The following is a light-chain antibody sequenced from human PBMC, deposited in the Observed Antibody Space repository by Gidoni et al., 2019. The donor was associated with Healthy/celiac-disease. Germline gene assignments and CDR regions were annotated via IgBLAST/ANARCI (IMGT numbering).Light chain of an antibody. J-gene: IGKJ2*01. Sequence: EIVLTQSPGTLSLSPGERATLSCRASQSVSSSYLAWYQQKPGQAPRHLIYGASSRATAIPDGFSGSGSGAAFTLTISSLGPADFAVVYCQQYGRSPPYTFGQGTKLEIK. CDR3: QQYGRSPPYT. V-gene: IGKV3-20*01. CDR2: GAS. CDR1: QSVSSSY.